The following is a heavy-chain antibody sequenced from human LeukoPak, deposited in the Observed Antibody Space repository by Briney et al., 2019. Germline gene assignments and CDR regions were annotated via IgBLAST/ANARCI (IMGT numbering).Heavy chain of an antibody. CDR3: ARADRLHGGPYLIGP. CDR1: GYSFTDYY. V-gene: IGHV1-2*02. J-gene: IGHJ5*02. D-gene: IGHD3-16*01. CDR2: INPNSGGT. Sequence: ASVKVSCKTSGYSFTDYYMHWVRQAPGQGPEWMGWINPNSGGTSSAQKFQGRITVTRDTSITTVYMEVSWLTSDDTAIYYCARADRLHGGPYLIGPWGQGTLVTVSS.